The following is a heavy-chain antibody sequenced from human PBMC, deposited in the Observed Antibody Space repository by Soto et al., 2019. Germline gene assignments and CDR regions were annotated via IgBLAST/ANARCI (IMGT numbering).Heavy chain of an antibody. CDR3: AESQYGSGWYYWYFDL. J-gene: IGHJ2*01. CDR1: GFTFSSYA. V-gene: IGHV3-23*01. Sequence: EVQLLESGGGLVQPGGSLRLSCAASGFTFSSYAMSWVRQAPGKGLEWVSAISGSGGSTYYADSVKGRFTISRDNSKNTLYLQMNSLRAEDTAAYYCAESQYGSGWYYWYFDLWGRGTLVTVSS. D-gene: IGHD6-19*01. CDR2: ISGSGGST.